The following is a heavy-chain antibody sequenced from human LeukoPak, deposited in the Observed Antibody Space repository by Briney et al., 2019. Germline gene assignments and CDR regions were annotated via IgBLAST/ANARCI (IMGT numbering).Heavy chain of an antibody. V-gene: IGHV3-11*01. CDR3: ARDPAIVVVIDAFDI. CDR2: ISSSGSTI. Sequence: GGSLRLSCAASGFTFSDYYMSWIRQAPGKGLKWVSYISSSGSTIYYADSVKGRFTISRDNAKNSLYLQMNSLRAEDTAVYYCARDPAIVVVIDAFDIWGQGTMVTVSS. J-gene: IGHJ3*02. D-gene: IGHD3-22*01. CDR1: GFTFSDYY.